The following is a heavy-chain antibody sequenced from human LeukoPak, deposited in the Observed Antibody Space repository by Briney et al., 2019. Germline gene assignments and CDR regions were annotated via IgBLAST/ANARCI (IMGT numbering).Heavy chain of an antibody. Sequence: ASVKVSCKASGYTFTGYYMQWVRQAPGQGLEWMGWINPNSGGTNYAQKFQGRVTMTRDTSIRTAYMEFTRLGSDDTAIYYCAREGEDRAMPGDYWGQGTLVTVSS. CDR2: INPNSGGT. CDR1: GYTFTGYY. CDR3: AREGEDRAMPGDY. D-gene: IGHD5-18*01. V-gene: IGHV1-2*02. J-gene: IGHJ4*02.